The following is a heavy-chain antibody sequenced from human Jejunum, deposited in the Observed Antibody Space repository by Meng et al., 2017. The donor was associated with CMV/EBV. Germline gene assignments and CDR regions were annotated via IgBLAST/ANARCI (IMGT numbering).Heavy chain of an antibody. J-gene: IGHJ4*02. CDR3: AKDEWAGDLLGIDY. CDR1: GFTFKSYG. CDR2: IHSNGNRK. Sequence: SGFTFKSYGLHWFRQAPGKGLEWVSFIHSNGNRKYYADSVQGRFTISRDISKNTLYLEMNSLRPEDTATYYCAKDEWAGDLLGIDYWGQGTVVTVSS. D-gene: IGHD3-10*01. V-gene: IGHV3-30*02.